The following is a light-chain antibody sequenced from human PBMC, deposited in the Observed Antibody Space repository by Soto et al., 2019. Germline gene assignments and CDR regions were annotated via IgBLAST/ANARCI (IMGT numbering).Light chain of an antibody. CDR3: QQYVTYPLA. CDR2: KAS. CDR1: QSISNY. V-gene: IGKV1-5*03. J-gene: IGKJ4*01. Sequence: DIQMTQSPSTLSASVGDRVTITCRASQSISNYLAWYQQKPGKAPKYLIYKASNLQSGVPSRFSGSGSGTEFTLTISSLQPDDFATYYCQQYVTYPLAFGGGTRVDIK.